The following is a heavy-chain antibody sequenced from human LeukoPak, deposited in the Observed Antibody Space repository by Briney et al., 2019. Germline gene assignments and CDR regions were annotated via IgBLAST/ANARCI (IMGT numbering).Heavy chain of an antibody. CDR3: ARVETSYDRSGYSWDYYYYMDV. Sequence: GGSLRLSCAASGFTFSSYEMNWVRQAPGKGLEWVSSISKSGSVSHYEDAVRGRFTISRDNAKKSLYLQMNSLRAEDTGVYYCARVETSYDRSGYSWDYYYYMDVWGKGTTVTISS. J-gene: IGHJ6*03. D-gene: IGHD3-22*01. CDR1: GFTFSSYE. CDR2: ISKSGSVS. V-gene: IGHV3-48*03.